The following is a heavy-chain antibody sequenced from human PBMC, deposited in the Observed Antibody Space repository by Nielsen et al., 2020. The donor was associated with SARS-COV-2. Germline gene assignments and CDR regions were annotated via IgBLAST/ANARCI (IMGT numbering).Heavy chain of an antibody. CDR3: AKDPPNGYSYGNDPLYYFDY. Sequence: GESLKISCAASGFPFSSYAMSWVRQAPGKGLEWVSAISGSGGSTYYADSVKGRFTISRDNSKNTLYLQMNSLRAEDTAVYYCAKDPPNGYSYGNDPLYYFDYWGQGTLVTVSS. V-gene: IGHV3-23*01. J-gene: IGHJ4*02. D-gene: IGHD5-18*01. CDR1: GFPFSSYA. CDR2: ISGSGGST.